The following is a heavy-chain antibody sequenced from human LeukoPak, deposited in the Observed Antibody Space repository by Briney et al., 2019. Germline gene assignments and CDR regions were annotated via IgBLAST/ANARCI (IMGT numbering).Heavy chain of an antibody. V-gene: IGHV3-23*01. CDR2: ISGSGGST. Sequence: GGSLRLSCAASGFTFSSYAMSWVRQAPGKGLEWVSAISGSGGSTYYADSVKGRFTISGDNSKNTLYLQMNSLRAEDTAVYYCAKSTYYYDSSGYYYSGPDDYWGQGTLVTVSS. D-gene: IGHD3-22*01. CDR3: AKSTYYYDSSGYYYSGPDDY. J-gene: IGHJ4*02. CDR1: GFTFSSYA.